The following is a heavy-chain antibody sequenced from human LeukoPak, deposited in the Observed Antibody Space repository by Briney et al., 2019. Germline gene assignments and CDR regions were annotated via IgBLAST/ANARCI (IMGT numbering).Heavy chain of an antibody. Sequence: PGGSLRLSCAASGFTFRRYGMTWVRQAPGKGLEWVSAISGSGGSTFYGDFVKGRFTISRDNSKNTLYLQMNSLRAEDTAVYYCARDRVSGWYFDYWGQGTLVTVSS. J-gene: IGHJ4*02. CDR2: ISGSGGST. CDR3: ARDRVSGWYFDY. V-gene: IGHV3-23*01. CDR1: GFTFRRYG. D-gene: IGHD6-19*01.